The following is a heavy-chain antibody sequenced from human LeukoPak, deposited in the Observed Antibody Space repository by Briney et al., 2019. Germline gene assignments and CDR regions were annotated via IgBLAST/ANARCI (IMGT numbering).Heavy chain of an antibody. CDR3: ARVLWFGEFPREIDY. Sequence: QPGRSLRLSCAASGFTFSSYGMHWVRQAPGKGLEWVAIIWYDGSNKYYADSVKGRFTISRDNAKNSLYLQMNSLRAEDTAVYYCARVLWFGEFPREIDYWGQGTLVTVSS. V-gene: IGHV3-33*03. CDR1: GFTFSSYG. D-gene: IGHD3-10*01. CDR2: IWYDGSNK. J-gene: IGHJ4*02.